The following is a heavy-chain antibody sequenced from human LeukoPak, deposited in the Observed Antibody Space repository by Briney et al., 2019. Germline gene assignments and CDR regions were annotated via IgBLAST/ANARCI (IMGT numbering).Heavy chain of an antibody. V-gene: IGHV5-51*01. D-gene: IGHD2-2*01. Sequence: GESLKISCKGSGYNFTSYWIGWVRQLPGKGLEWMGIIYPGDSDTRYSPSFQGQVTISADKSISTAYLQWSSLKASDTAMYYCARLYNGRYGSTSLDAFDIWGQGTMVTVSS. CDR3: ARLYNGRYGSTSLDAFDI. CDR1: GYNFTSYW. CDR2: IYPGDSDT. J-gene: IGHJ3*02.